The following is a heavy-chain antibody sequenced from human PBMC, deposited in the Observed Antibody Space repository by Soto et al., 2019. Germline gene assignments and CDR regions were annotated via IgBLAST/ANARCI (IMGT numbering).Heavy chain of an antibody. CDR1: GGTFSSYA. V-gene: IGHV1-69*06. Sequence: PVKVSCKASGGTFSSYAISWVRQAPGQGLEWMGGIIPIFGTANYAQKFQGRVTITADKSTSTAYMELSSLRSEDTAVYYCARAAGSLPPCTIARNYYYYYGMDVWGQGTTVTVSS. CDR2: IIPIFGTA. CDR3: ARAAGSLPPCTIARNYYYYYGMDV. J-gene: IGHJ6*02. D-gene: IGHD3-3*01.